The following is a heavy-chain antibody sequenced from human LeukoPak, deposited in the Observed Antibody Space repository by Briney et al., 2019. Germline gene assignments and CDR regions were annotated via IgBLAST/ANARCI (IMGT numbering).Heavy chain of an antibody. CDR1: GGSISSYY. CDR2: IYYSGST. CDR3: ARVTHYDFWSGYPTDYYCGMDV. D-gene: IGHD3-3*01. Sequence: SETLSLTCTVSGGSISSYYWSWIRQPPGKGLEWIGYIYYSGSTNYNPSLKSRVTISVDTSKNQFSLKLSSVTAADTAVYYCARVTHYDFWSGYPTDYYCGMDVWGQGTTVTVSS. V-gene: IGHV4-59*01. J-gene: IGHJ6*02.